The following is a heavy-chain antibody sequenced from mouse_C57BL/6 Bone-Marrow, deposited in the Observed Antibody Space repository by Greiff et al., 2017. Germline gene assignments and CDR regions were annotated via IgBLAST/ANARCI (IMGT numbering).Heavy chain of an antibody. J-gene: IGHJ3*01. CDR1: GYTFTSYC. D-gene: IGHD2-5*01. CDR2: LNPSNGGT. V-gene: IGHV1-53*01. CDR3: ARYSNYGAY. Sequence: QVQLKQPGTELVKPGASVKLSCKASGYTFTSYCMHWVKQRPGQGLEWIGNLNPSNGGTNYTEKFKSKATLTVDKSSSTAYMQLSSLTSEDSAVYYCARYSNYGAYWGQGTLVTVAA.